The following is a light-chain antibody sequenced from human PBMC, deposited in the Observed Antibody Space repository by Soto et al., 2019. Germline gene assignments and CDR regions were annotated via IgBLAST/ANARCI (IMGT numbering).Light chain of an antibody. CDR2: EVS. V-gene: IGLV2-14*01. J-gene: IGLJ1*01. CDR1: SSDVGGYNY. CDR3: SPYTSSSTRV. Sequence: QSVLTQPASVSGSPGQSITISRTGTSSDVGGYNYVSWYQQHPGKAPKLMIYEVSNRPSGVSNRFSGSKSGNTASLTISGLQAEDEADYYCSPYTSSSTRVFGTRTKVTLL.